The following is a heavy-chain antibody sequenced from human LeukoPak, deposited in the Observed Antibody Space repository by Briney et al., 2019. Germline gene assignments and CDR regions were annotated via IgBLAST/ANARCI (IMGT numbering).Heavy chain of an antibody. CDR3: ARTTEAHSWRTRYYDYYMDV. CDR2: INPSGGST. V-gene: IGHV1-46*01. CDR1: GYSFTGYY. Sequence: ASVKVSCKASGYSFTGYYMHWVRQAPGQGLEWMGIINPSGGSTSYAQKFQGRVTMTRDTSTSTVYMELSSLRSEDTAVYYCARTTEAHSWRTRYYDYYMDVWGKGTTVTVSS. J-gene: IGHJ6*03. D-gene: IGHD6-13*01.